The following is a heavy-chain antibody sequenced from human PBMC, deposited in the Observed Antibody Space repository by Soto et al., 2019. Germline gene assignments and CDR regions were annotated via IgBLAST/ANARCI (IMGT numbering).Heavy chain of an antibody. CDR3: ARDTGSYAADY. Sequence: QVQLVQSGAELKKPGASVMLSCKASGYTFTSKHMHWVRQAPGQGPEWMGIIYPSGGTTRYLQKFQGRVTMTSDTSTNTVYMQLSSLTSEDTAVYYCARDTGSYAADYWGQGTLVTVSS. D-gene: IGHD1-26*01. CDR1: GYTFTSKH. J-gene: IGHJ4*02. CDR2: IYPSGGTT. V-gene: IGHV1-46*01.